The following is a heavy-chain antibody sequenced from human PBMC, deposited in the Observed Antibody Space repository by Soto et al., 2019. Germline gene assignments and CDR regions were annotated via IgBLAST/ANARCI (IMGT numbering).Heavy chain of an antibody. J-gene: IGHJ6*03. Sequence: ASVKVSCKASGGTFSGYAITWVRQAPGQSLEWMGGMNPNSGNTGYAQKFQGRVTMTRNTSISTAYMELSSLRSEDTAVYYCARGTYDFWSGSPYYYYYMDVWGKGTTVTVSS. V-gene: IGHV1-8*02. CDR2: MNPNSGNT. D-gene: IGHD3-3*01. CDR3: ARGTYDFWSGSPYYYYYMDV. CDR1: GGTFSGYA.